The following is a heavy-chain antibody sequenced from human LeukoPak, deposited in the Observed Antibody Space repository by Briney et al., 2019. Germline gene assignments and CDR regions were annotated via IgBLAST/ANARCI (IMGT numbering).Heavy chain of an antibody. CDR1: GGSFSGYY. D-gene: IGHD3-10*01. V-gene: IGHV4-34*01. J-gene: IGHJ6*03. Sequence: SETLSLTCAVYGGSFSGYYWSWIRQPPGKGLEWIGEMNHSGSTNYNPSLKSRVTISVDTSKNQFSLRLSSVTAADTAVYYCARLTKNDSGTYRFGKKKRGYMDVWGKGTTVTISS. CDR2: MNHSGST. CDR3: ARLTKNDSGTYRFGKKKRGYMDV.